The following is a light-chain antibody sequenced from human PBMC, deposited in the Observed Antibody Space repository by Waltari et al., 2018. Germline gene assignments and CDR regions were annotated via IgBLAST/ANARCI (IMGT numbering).Light chain of an antibody. J-gene: IGKJ4*01. V-gene: IGKV1-9*01. CDR1: QSINNF. CDR2: TAT. CDR3: QQVNSYPLT. Sequence: DIQLTQSPSFLSASLGDRVTVTCRASQSINNFSAWFQQKPGEAPKLLIHTATTLQRGVPSRFRGTGSGTEFLLTISSLQPEDFATYFCQQVNSYPLTFGGGATVEMK.